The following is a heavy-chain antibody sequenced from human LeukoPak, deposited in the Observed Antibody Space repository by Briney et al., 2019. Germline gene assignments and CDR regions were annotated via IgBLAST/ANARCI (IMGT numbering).Heavy chain of an antibody. V-gene: IGHV1-69*06. CDR1: GGTFSSYA. CDR3: ARSLTVAGAFDI. Sequence: SVKVSCKASGGTFSSYAISWVRQAPGQGLEWMGGIIPIFGTANYAQKFQGRVTITADKSTSTAYMELSSLRSEDTAVYYCARSLTVAGAFDIWGQGTMVTVSS. CDR2: IIPIFGTA. D-gene: IGHD4-23*01. J-gene: IGHJ3*02.